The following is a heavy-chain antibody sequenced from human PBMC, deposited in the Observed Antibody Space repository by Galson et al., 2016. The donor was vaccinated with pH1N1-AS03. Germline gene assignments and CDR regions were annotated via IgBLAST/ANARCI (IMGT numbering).Heavy chain of an antibody. Sequence: SGAEVKKPGESLKISCKTSGYIFTSYWVAWVRHMPGKGLEWMGIIYPGDSDTRYSPSSQGQVTISADRSINTAYLQWSSLMASDTAMYYCARQVRDGYNDYFEYWGQGILGTVSS. J-gene: IGHJ4*02. D-gene: IGHD5-24*01. CDR3: ARQVRDGYNDYFEY. CDR2: IYPGDSDT. V-gene: IGHV5-51*01. CDR1: GYIFTSYW.